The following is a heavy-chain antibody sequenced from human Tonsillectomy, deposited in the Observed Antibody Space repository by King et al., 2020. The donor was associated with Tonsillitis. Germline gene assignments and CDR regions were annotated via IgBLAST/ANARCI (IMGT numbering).Heavy chain of an antibody. V-gene: IGHV4-34*01. J-gene: IGHJ4*02. Sequence: VQLQQWGAGLLKPSETLSLTCAVYGGSFSGYYWSWIRQPPGKGLEWIGEINHSGSTNYNPSLKSRVTISVDTSKNQFSLKLSSVTAADTAVYYCARGYSDKYCSSTSCPRPHLNFDYWGQGTLVTVSS. D-gene: IGHD2-2*01. CDR3: ARGYSDKYCSSTSCPRPHLNFDY. CDR2: INHSGST. CDR1: GGSFSGYY.